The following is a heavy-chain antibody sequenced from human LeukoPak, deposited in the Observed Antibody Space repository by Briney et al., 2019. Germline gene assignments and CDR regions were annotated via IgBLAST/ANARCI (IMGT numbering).Heavy chain of an antibody. Sequence: GESLKISCKGSGYSFTTYWIGWVRQMPGKGLEWMGTIYPGDSDTRYSPSFQGQVTISADKSISTAYLQWSSLKASDTAMYYCARSRYNWNAPTYFNYWGQGTLVTVSS. CDR3: ARSRYNWNAPTYFNY. D-gene: IGHD1-20*01. V-gene: IGHV5-51*01. J-gene: IGHJ4*02. CDR2: IYPGDSDT. CDR1: GYSFTTYW.